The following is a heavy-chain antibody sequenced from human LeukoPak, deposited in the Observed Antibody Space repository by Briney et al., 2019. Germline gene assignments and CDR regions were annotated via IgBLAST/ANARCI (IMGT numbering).Heavy chain of an antibody. CDR2: ISYDGSNK. CDR1: GFTFSSYG. J-gene: IGHJ4*02. V-gene: IGHV3-30*03. CDR3: ARAGYYYDSSGPIGYNDY. D-gene: IGHD3-22*01. Sequence: PGGSLRLSCAASGFTFSSYGMHWVRQAPGKGLEWVAVISYDGSNKYYADSVKGRFTISRDNSKNTLYLQMNSLRAEDTAVYYCARAGYYYDSSGPIGYNDYWGQGTLVTVSS.